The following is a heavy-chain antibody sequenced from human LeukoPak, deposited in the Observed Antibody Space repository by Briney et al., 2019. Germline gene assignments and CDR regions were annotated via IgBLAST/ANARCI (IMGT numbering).Heavy chain of an antibody. Sequence: ASVKVSCKTSGYTFTSYDINWVRQATGQGLEWMGWMNPNSGNTGYAQKFQDRVTMTRNTSISTAYMELSSLRSEDTAVYYCAKRGYSYGEFDCWGQGTLVTVSS. J-gene: IGHJ4*02. CDR1: GYTFTSYD. CDR2: MNPNSGNT. D-gene: IGHD5-18*01. CDR3: AKRGYSYGEFDC. V-gene: IGHV1-8*01.